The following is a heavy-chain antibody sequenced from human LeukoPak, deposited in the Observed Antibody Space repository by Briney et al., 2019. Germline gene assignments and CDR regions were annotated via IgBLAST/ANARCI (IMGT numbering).Heavy chain of an antibody. V-gene: IGHV1-2*02. CDR3: ATDLHPITYDSWNYYYYGLDV. J-gene: IGHJ6*02. CDR1: GYSFTAFY. D-gene: IGHD3-3*01. CDR2: IHPRRGDT. Sequence: GASVKVSCKTSGYSFTAFYIHWVRQAPGQGLEWMGWIHPRRGDTNYAQKFQGRVTMTRDTSTDTAYVELSSLTSEDTAVYFCATDLHPITYDSWNYYYYGLDVWGQGTTVTVSS.